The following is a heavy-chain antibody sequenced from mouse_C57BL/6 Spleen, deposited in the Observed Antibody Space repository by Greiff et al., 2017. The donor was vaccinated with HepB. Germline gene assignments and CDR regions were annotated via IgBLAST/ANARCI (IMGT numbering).Heavy chain of an antibody. J-gene: IGHJ3*01. Sequence: QVQLQQPGTELVKPVASVKQSCKASGYTFPSYWMHWVNQRPGQGLEWIGNINPSNGGTNYNEKFKSKATLTVDKSSSTAYMQLSSLTSEDSAVYYCGRSRSSYDYDGAYCGQVTLVTVSA. V-gene: IGHV1-53*01. CDR2: INPSNGGT. D-gene: IGHD2-4*01. CDR1: GYTFPSYW. CDR3: GRSRSSYDYDGAY.